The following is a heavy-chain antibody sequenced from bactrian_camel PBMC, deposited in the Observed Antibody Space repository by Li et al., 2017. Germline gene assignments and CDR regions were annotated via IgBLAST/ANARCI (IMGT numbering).Heavy chain of an antibody. CDR1: GYTYSGYC. CDR3: AAGIMWCGLAQSEYDY. D-gene: IGHD3*01. CDR2: IGYGSGST. V-gene: IGHV3S29*01. J-gene: IGHJ4*01. Sequence: QLVESGGGSVQAGGSLRLSCAASGYTYSGYCIGWFRQAPGKEREGVATIGYGSGSTYYSDSVKGRFTISRDTAKNTLYLQTNSLKPEDTAMYFCAAGIMWCGLAQSEYDYWGQGTQVTVS.